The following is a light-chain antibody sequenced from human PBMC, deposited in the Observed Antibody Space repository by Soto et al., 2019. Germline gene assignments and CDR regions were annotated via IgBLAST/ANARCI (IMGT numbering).Light chain of an antibody. CDR3: HHYHSYPPT. CDR2: GTS. J-gene: IGKJ1*01. V-gene: IGKV1-16*01. CDR1: QGISDF. Sequence: DIQMTQSPSSLSASVGDTVTITCRASQGISDFLAWIQHKPGKPPKSLIYGTSSLRSGVPSRFGGSGSGRDFTLTISSLQPEDFATYYCHHYHSYPPTFGQGTKVDIK.